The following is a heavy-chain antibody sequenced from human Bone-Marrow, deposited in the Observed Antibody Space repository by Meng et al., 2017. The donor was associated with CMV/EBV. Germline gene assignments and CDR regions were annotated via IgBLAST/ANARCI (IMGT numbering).Heavy chain of an antibody. CDR1: GGSFSGDY. CDR2: INHSGST. J-gene: IGHJ4*02. Sequence: SEALSLTCAVYGGSFSGDYWSWIRHPPGKGLEWIGEINHSGSTNYNPSLKSRVTISVDTSKNQFSLKLSSVTAADTAVYYCARGRVGGFTIFGVVKEYYFDYWGQGTLVTVSS. V-gene: IGHV4-34*01. CDR3: ARGRVGGFTIFGVVKEYYFDY. D-gene: IGHD3-3*01.